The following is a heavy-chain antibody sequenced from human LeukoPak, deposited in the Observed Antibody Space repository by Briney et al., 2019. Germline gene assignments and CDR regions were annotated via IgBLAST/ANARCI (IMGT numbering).Heavy chain of an antibody. CDR3: AKDHRKAVAGYFRLVHDY. CDR1: GFPHNSQP. V-gene: IGHV3-23*01. J-gene: IGHJ4*02. CDR2: NGRSGGST. Sequence: GGSLRLLCTAAGFPHNSQPVLWVRQAPRKGLEWVSANGRSGGSTCYADSVKGRVTISRDNSKNTLYLQMNSLRAEDTAVYYCAKDHRKAVAGYFRLVHDYWGQGTLVTVSS. D-gene: IGHD6-19*01.